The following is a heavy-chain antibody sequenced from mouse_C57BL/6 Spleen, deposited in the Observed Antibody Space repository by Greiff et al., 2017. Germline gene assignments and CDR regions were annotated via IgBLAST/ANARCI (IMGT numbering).Heavy chain of an antibody. CDR2: IDPSDSYT. Sequence: QVQLQQPGAELVKPGASVKLSCKASGYTFTSYWMQWVKQRPGQGLEWIGEIDPSDSYTNYNQKFKGKATLTVDTSSSTAYMQLSSLTSEDSAVYYCARGGIYGFDYWGQGTTLTVSS. V-gene: IGHV1-50*01. CDR1: GYTFTSYW. CDR3: ARGGIYGFDY. D-gene: IGHD1-1*02. J-gene: IGHJ2*01.